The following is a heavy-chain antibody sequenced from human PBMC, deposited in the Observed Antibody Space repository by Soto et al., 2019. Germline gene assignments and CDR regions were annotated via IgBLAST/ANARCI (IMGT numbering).Heavy chain of an antibody. V-gene: IGHV3-21*01. CDR3: ARNRVVPAAIREVYYYYGMDV. Sequence: PGGSLRLSCAASGFTFSSYSMNWVRQAPGKGLEWVSSISSSSSYIYYADSVKGRFTISRDNAKNSLYLQMNSLRAEDTAVYYCARNRVVPAAIREVYYYYGMDVWGQGTTVTVSS. CDR1: GFTFSSYS. J-gene: IGHJ6*02. D-gene: IGHD2-2*01. CDR2: ISSSSSYI.